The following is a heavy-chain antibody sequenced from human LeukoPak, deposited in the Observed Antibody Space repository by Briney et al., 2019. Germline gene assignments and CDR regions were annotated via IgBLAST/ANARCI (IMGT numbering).Heavy chain of an antibody. V-gene: IGHV4-59*01. Sequence: PSETLSLTCTVSGASSSSYYWSWIRQPPGKGLEWIGYISHTGSTKYNPSLESRVTISVDRSNSQVSLRLTSVNSADTAIYYCAREEGNWFDPWGQGTLVTVSS. D-gene: IGHD2/OR15-2a*01. CDR2: ISHTGST. CDR1: GASSSSYY. CDR3: AREEGNWFDP. J-gene: IGHJ5*02.